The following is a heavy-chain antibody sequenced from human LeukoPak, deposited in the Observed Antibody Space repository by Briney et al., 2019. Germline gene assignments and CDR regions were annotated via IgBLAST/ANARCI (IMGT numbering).Heavy chain of an antibody. D-gene: IGHD3-9*01. CDR2: IFHTGST. Sequence: SETLSLTCAVSGDSISNSNWWSWVRPPPGKGLEWIGYIFHTGSTNYNPSLKSRVTISVDKSKNQFSLRLISVTAADTAVYFCARVRVIDWGSSYFDYWGQGNLVTVSS. V-gene: IGHV4-4*02. CDR3: ARVRVIDWGSSYFDY. CDR1: GDSISNSNW. J-gene: IGHJ4*02.